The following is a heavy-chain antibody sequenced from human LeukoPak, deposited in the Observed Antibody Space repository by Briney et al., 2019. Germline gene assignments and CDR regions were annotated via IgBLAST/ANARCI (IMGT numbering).Heavy chain of an antibody. D-gene: IGHD1-14*01. CDR1: GFTVSSNY. Sequence: GGSLRLSCAASGFTVSSNYMSWVRQAPGKGLKWVSVIYSGGSTYYADSVKGRFTISRDNSKNTLYLQMNSLRAEDTAVYYCARHGKRRNPQGAFDIWGQGTMVTVSS. CDR3: ARHGKRRNPQGAFDI. J-gene: IGHJ3*02. CDR2: IYSGGST. V-gene: IGHV3-53*01.